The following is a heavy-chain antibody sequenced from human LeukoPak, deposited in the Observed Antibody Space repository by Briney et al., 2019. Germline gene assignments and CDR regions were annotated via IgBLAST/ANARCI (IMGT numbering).Heavy chain of an antibody. CDR1: GGSISSGVYY. D-gene: IGHD6-6*01. J-gene: IGHJ4*02. CDR3: ARAIIAARYFDY. CDR2: IYATGST. Sequence: SETLSLTCTVSGGSISSGVYYWSWIRQPAGKGLEWIGRIYATGSTSYNPSLKSRVTISLDTSKTQFSLKLSSVTAADTAVYYCARAIIAARYFDYWGQGTLVTVSS. V-gene: IGHV4-61*02.